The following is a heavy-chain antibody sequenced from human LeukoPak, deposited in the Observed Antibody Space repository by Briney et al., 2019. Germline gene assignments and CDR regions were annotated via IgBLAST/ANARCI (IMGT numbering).Heavy chain of an antibody. J-gene: IGHJ4*02. CDR2: IYHSGST. Sequence: PSETLSLTCTVSGYSISSGYYWGWIRQPPGKGLEWIGSIYHSGSTNYNPSLKSRVTMSVDTSKNQFSLKLSSVTAADTAVYYCARDLSSSWYRDYFDYWGQGTLVTVSS. CDR1: GYSISSGYY. CDR3: ARDLSSSWYRDYFDY. D-gene: IGHD6-13*01. V-gene: IGHV4-38-2*02.